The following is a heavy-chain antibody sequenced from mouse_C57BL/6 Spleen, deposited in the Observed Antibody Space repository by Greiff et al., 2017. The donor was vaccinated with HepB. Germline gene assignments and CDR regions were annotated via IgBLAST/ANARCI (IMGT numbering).Heavy chain of an antibody. J-gene: IGHJ3*01. Sequence: VKLQESGAELVRPGASVTLSCKASGYTFTDYEMHWVKQTPVHGLEWIGAIDPETGGTAYNQKFKGKAILTADKSSSTAYMELRSLTSEDSAVYYCTRETATMVTTWTGTWFAYWGQGTLVTVSA. D-gene: IGHD2-2*01. V-gene: IGHV1-15*01. CDR1: GYTFTDYE. CDR2: IDPETGGT. CDR3: TRETATMVTTWTGTWFAY.